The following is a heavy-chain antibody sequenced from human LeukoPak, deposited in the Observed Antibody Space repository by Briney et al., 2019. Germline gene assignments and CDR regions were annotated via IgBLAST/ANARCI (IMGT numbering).Heavy chain of an antibody. Sequence: SGGSLRLSCAASGFTFTNAWMSWVRQAPGKGLEWVGRIKSKGDGETIDNAAPVRGRFTMSRDDSKATLYLQMNSLKAEDTAVYYCTTDLGLTMIRGVIVYWGQGALVTVSS. CDR2: IKSKGDGETI. J-gene: IGHJ4*02. CDR3: TTDLGLTMIRGVIVY. V-gene: IGHV3-15*01. D-gene: IGHD3-10*01. CDR1: GFTFTNAW.